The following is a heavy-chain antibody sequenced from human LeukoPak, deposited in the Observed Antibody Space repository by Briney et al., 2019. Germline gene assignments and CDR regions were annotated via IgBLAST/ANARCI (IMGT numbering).Heavy chain of an antibody. V-gene: IGHV3-7*01. D-gene: IGHD3-10*01. CDR1: GFTFSSYW. J-gene: IGHJ6*02. Sequence: GGSLRLSCAASGFTFSSYWMSWVRQAPGKGLEWVANIKQDGSEKYYVDSVKGRFTISRDNAKNSLYLQMNSLRAEDTAVYYCARSGPAGVYYYGMDVWGQGTTVTVSS. CDR2: IKQDGSEK. CDR3: ARSGPAGVYYYGMDV.